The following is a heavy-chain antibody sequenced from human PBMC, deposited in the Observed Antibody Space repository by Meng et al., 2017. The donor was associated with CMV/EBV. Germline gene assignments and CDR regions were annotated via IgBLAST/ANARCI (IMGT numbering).Heavy chain of an antibody. CDR2: INPNSGGT. D-gene: IGHD6-6*01. J-gene: IGHJ6*02. CDR1: GYTFTGYY. Sequence: ASVKVSCKASGYTFTGYYMHWVRQAPGQGLECMGWINPNSGGTNYAQKFQGRVTMTRDTSISTAYMELSRLRSDDTAVYYCARGRGSSFSYYGMDVWGQGTTVTVSS. V-gene: IGHV1-2*02. CDR3: ARGRGSSFSYYGMDV.